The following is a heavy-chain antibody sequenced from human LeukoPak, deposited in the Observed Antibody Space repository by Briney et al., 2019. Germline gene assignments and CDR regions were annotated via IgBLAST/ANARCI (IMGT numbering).Heavy chain of an antibody. CDR1: GGSISSYY. Sequence: SETLSLTCTVSGGSISSYYWSWIRQPAGKGLEWIGRIYTSGSTNYNPSLKSRVTISVDTSKNQFSLKLSSVTAADTAVYYCARGPDGVLLWFGELHLDYWGQGTLVTVSS. V-gene: IGHV4-4*07. CDR2: IYTSGST. D-gene: IGHD3-10*01. CDR3: ARGPDGVLLWFGELHLDY. J-gene: IGHJ4*02.